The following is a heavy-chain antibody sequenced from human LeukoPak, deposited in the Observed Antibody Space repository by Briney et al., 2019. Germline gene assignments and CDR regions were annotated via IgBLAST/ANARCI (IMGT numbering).Heavy chain of an antibody. J-gene: IGHJ3*01. CDR3: ARRVHNRGLYDLGAFDV. CDR1: GGSISSYY. CDR2: SYYTGDS. D-gene: IGHD1-14*01. V-gene: IGHV4-59*08. Sequence: PSETLSLTCTVSGGSISSYYWSWIRQPPGGGLEWIGYSYYTGDSNYSPSLKSRVTISFATSKNQFSLRLRSVTATDTAVYYCARRVHNRGLYDLGAFDVWGQGTMVTVSS.